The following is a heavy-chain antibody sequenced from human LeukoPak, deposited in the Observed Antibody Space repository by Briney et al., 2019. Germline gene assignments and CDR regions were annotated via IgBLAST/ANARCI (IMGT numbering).Heavy chain of an antibody. CDR2: ISITGTT. D-gene: IGHD2-8*01. V-gene: IGHV4/OR15-8*02. J-gene: IGHJ4*02. CDR1: GGSISNTNW. Sequence: PSETLSLTCGVSGGSISNTNWWRWVRHPPGQEREGIVEISITGTTHYNPFLESSVTVSLDKSKTQLSLNLTSVTAADTAVYYCSRENGAFSPFGYWGQGTLVTVIS. CDR3: SRENGAFSPFGY.